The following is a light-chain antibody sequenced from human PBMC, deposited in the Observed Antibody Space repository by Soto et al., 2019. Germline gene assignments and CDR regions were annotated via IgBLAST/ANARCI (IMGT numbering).Light chain of an antibody. J-gene: IGKJ1*01. CDR3: QQYGSSPLWT. V-gene: IGKV3-20*01. CDR2: DAS. Sequence: EIVLTQSPGTLSLSPVERATLSCMASQTVRNNYLAWYQQKPGQAPRLLIYDASSRATGIPDRFSGSGSGADFTLTISRLEPEDFAVYYCQQYGSSPLWTFGQGTKVDIK. CDR1: QTVRNNY.